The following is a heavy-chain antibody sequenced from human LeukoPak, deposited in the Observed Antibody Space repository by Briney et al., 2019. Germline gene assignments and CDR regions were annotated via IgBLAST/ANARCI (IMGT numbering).Heavy chain of an antibody. D-gene: IGHD2-15*01. CDR3: ARAGYCSGSTCYSWFFDL. CDR1: GGSVNNGNHY. CDR2: IYYSGST. Sequence: SETLSLTCTVSGGSVNNGNHYWTWIRQPPGKGLEWIGYIYYSGSTYYNPSLKSRLTISIDTSKNQFSLKLTSVTAADTAVYYCARAGYCSGSTCYSWFFDLWGRGTLVTVSS. J-gene: IGHJ2*01. V-gene: IGHV4-30-4*01.